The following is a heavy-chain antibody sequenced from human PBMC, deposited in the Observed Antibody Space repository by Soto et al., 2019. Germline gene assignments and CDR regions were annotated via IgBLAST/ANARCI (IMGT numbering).Heavy chain of an antibody. CDR3: ARVKGSGGSCYTRCNWFDP. V-gene: IGHV4-31*03. CDR1: GGSISSGGYY. J-gene: IGHJ5*02. CDR2: IYYSGST. D-gene: IGHD2-15*01. Sequence: SETLSLTCTVSGGSISSGGYYWSWIRQHPGKGLEWIGYIYYSGSTYYNPSLKSRVTISVDTSKNQFSLKLSSVTAADTAVYYCARVKGSGGSCYTRCNWFDPWGQGTLVTVSS.